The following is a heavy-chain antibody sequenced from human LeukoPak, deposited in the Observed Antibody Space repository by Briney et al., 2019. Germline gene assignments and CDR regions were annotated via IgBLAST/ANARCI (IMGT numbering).Heavy chain of an antibody. CDR1: GYTLTELS. D-gene: IGHD6-13*01. J-gene: IGHJ4*02. Sequence: ASVKVSCKVSGYTLTELSMHWVRQAPGKGLEWLGGFDPEDGETIYAQKFQGRVTMTEDTSTDTAYMELSSLRFEDTAVYYCAAVLQAATGAKFDYWGQGTLATVSS. V-gene: IGHV1-24*01. CDR2: FDPEDGET. CDR3: AAVLQAATGAKFDY.